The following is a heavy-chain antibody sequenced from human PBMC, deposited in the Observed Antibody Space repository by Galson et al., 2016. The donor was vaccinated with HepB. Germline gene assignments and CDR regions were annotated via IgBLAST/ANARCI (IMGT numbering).Heavy chain of an antibody. Sequence: ETLSLTCIVSGDFFSGGSHYCAWIRQPPGKGLECLALTVHDGSKYYTPSFRGRVTMSADMANNRFSLSLTSVTAADTALYYCARGRRGLDFLDHWGQGTMVTVSS. V-gene: IGHV4-39*01. D-gene: IGHD5-12*01. CDR1: GDFFSGGSHY. CDR3: ARGRRGLDFLDH. J-gene: IGHJ4*02. CDR2: TVHDGSK.